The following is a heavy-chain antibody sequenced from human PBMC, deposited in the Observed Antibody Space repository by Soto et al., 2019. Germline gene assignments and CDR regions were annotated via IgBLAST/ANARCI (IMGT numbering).Heavy chain of an antibody. D-gene: IGHD1-1*01. CDR3: TRHWNPFDY. CDR2: IRSKAYGGTT. CDR1: GFTFGDYA. Sequence: GGSLRLSCTASGFTFGDYAMSWVRQAPGKGLEWVGFIRSKAYGGTTEYAASVKGRFTISRDDSKSIAYLQMNSLKTEDTAVYYCTRHWNPFDYWGQGTLVTVSS. J-gene: IGHJ4*02. V-gene: IGHV3-49*04.